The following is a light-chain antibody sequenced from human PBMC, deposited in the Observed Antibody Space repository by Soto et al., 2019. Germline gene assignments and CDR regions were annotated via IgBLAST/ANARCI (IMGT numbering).Light chain of an antibody. CDR1: QDIGAY. J-gene: IGKJ1*01. CDR3: HHSYSTRT. V-gene: IGKV1-39*01. CDR2: AAS. Sequence: DIQMTQSPSSLSASIGDRVTISCRASQDIGAYVNWYQHNQGKAPRVLMYAASNLTSGVPPRFSGSGVGRDFTLTISDLQPEDFATYYGHHSYSTRTFGQGTKVERK.